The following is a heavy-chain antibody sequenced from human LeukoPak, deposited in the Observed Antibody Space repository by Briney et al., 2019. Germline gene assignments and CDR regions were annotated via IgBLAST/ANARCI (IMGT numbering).Heavy chain of an antibody. Sequence: GASVKVSCKASGYTYTSYYMHWVRQAPGQGLEWMGIINPSGGSTSYAQKFQGRVTITRDTSASTAYMELSSLRSEDMAVYYCAREGGWHYFDYWGQGTLVTVSS. CDR3: AREGGWHYFDY. D-gene: IGHD2-15*01. V-gene: IGHV1-46*01. CDR1: GYTYTSYY. CDR2: INPSGGST. J-gene: IGHJ4*02.